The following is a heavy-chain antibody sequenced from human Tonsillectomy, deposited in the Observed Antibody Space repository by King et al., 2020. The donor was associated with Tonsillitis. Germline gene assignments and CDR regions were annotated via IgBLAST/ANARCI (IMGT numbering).Heavy chain of an antibody. V-gene: IGHV3-21*01. CDR1: GFTFSSSS. J-gene: IGHJ6*02. Sequence: VQLVESGGGLVKPGGSLRLSCAASGFTFSSSSMNWVPHAPGKGLEWFSSISSSSSYLSYGDAVKGRFPIPRENAKKSLYLQMNSLRAEDTAVYYCARASLRALYYFYGMDVWGQGTTVTVSS. CDR3: ARASLRALYYFYGMDV. CDR2: ISSSSSYL.